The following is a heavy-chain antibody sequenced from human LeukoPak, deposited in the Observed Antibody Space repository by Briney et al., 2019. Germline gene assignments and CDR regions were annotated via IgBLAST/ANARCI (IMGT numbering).Heavy chain of an antibody. J-gene: IGHJ5*02. CDR1: GCSISSGYY. Sequence: SETLSLTCTVSGCSISSGYYWGWIRQPPGKGLEWIGSIYHSGRTYYNPSLKSRVTISVDTSKNQFSLKLSSVIAADTDVYYCARVQMTTKNWFDPWGQGTLVTVSS. CDR3: ARVQMTTKNWFDP. D-gene: IGHD4-17*01. CDR2: IYHSGRT. V-gene: IGHV4-38-2*02.